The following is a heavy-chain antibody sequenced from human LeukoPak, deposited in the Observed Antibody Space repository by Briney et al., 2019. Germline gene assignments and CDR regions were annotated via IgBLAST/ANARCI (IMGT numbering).Heavy chain of an antibody. Sequence: GGSLRLSCAASGFTFSSYAMHWVRQAPGKGLEYVSATSSNGGSTYYANSVKGRFTISRDNSKNTLYLQMGSLRAEDMAVYYCARGSVGYYDPLIWGQGTPVTVSS. CDR2: TSSNGGST. CDR1: GFTFSSYA. CDR3: ARGSVGYYDPLI. D-gene: IGHD3-16*01. V-gene: IGHV3-64*01. J-gene: IGHJ4*02.